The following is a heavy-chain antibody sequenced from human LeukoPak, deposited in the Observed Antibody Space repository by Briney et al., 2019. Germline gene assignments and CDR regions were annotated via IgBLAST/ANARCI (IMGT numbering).Heavy chain of an antibody. CDR2: ISGSGGST. CDR1: GSTFSSYA. V-gene: IGHV3-23*01. D-gene: IGHD4-17*01. CDR3: AKTLTTVTKRYWYFDL. J-gene: IGHJ2*01. Sequence: GGSLRLSCAASGSTFSSYAMSWVRQAPGKGLEGVSAISGSGGSTYYADSVKGRFTISRDNSKNTLYLQMNSLRAEDTAVYYCAKTLTTVTKRYWYFDLWGRGTLVTVSS.